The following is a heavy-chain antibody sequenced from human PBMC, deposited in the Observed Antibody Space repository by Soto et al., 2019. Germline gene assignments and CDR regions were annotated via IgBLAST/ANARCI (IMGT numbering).Heavy chain of an antibody. CDR1: GGSINSGDYY. CDR3: ARIGLTTALL. J-gene: IGHJ4*02. CDR2: IYYSGST. V-gene: IGHV4-30-4*01. Sequence: SETLSLTCTVSGGSINSGDYYWSWIRQPPGKGLEWIGYIYYSGSTYYNPPLRNRVTISIDTSKKHFFLNLSSVTAADTAVYYCARIGLTTALLWGQGTLVTVSS. D-gene: IGHD4-17*01.